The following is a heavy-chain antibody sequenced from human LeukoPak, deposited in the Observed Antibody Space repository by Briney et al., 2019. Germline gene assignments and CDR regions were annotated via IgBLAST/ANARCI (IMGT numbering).Heavy chain of an antibody. J-gene: IGHJ4*02. CDR3: ARAGFTFSDYFGSFFDY. V-gene: IGHV3-30*02. CDR2: IRYDGSNR. CDR1: GFTFSSYG. D-gene: IGHD3-10*01. Sequence: GGSLRLSCAASGFTFSSYGMHWVRQAPGKGLEWVTFIRYDGSNRYYADSVKGRFTISRDNSKNTLYLQMNNMRTEDTAVYYCARAGFTFSDYFGSFFDYWGQGTLVTVSS.